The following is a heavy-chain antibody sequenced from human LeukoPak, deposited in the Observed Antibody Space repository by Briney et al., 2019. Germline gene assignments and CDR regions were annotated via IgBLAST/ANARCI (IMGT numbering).Heavy chain of an antibody. V-gene: IGHV1-2*06. CDR2: INPNSGGT. CDR1: GYTFTGYY. D-gene: IGHD3-16*01. J-gene: IGHJ4*02. Sequence: ASVKVSCKASGYTFTGYYMHWVRQAPGQGLEWMGRINPNSGGTNYAQKFQGRVTMTRDTSISTAYMELSRLRSDDAAVYYCASGVTFGGVGLDYWGQGTLVTVSS. CDR3: ASGVTFGGVGLDY.